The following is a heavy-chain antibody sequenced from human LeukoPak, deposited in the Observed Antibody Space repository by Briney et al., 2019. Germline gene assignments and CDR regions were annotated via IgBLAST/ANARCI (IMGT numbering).Heavy chain of an antibody. V-gene: IGHV3-48*01. D-gene: IGHD6-6*01. CDR2: ISVSRSTI. CDR1: GFTFSTYS. Sequence: GGSLRLFCAASGFTFSTYSMNWVRQAPGKGLEWISYISVSRSTIYYADSVKGRFTISRDNAKNSLYLQMNSLRAEDTAVYYCAPLYSSSSEPDYWGQGTLVTVSS. CDR3: APLYSSSSEPDY. J-gene: IGHJ4*02.